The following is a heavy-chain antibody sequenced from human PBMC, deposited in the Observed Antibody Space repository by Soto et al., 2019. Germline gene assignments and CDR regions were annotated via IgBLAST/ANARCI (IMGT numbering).Heavy chain of an antibody. D-gene: IGHD3-10*01. Sequence: QVQLVQSGAEVKKPGASVKVSCKASGYTFTTYEINWVRQVPGQGLEWMGWMSPSSGNTGNVDQFRGRVTMPSNTSMDTAYMELSSLRSEDTAVYYCARVGAQLFGAHGMDAWGQGTTVTVSS. CDR2: MSPSSGNT. CDR3: ARVGAQLFGAHGMDA. CDR1: GYTFTTYE. J-gene: IGHJ6*02. V-gene: IGHV1-8*01.